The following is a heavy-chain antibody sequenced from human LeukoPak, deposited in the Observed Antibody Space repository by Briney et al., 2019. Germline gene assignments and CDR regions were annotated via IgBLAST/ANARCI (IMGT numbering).Heavy chain of an antibody. CDR3: ARELIILGDPNPFDY. V-gene: IGHV1-46*01. CDR2: INPSGRDT. J-gene: IGHJ4*02. CDR1: GYIFTKYY. D-gene: IGHD3-3*01. Sequence: ASVTVSCEASGYIFTKYYIQWLRQAPGQGLEWVAFINPSGRDTRYAQKFLGRVTVTRDTSTNPVYMDLRSLPSEDTGVYYCARELIILGDPNPFDYWGQGTPVTVSS.